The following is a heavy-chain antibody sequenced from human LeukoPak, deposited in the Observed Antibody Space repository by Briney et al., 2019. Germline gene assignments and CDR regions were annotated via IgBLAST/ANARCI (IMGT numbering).Heavy chain of an antibody. D-gene: IGHD1/OR15-1a*01. CDR3: ASNKYPVQAFDI. CDR2: INHGGDT. V-gene: IGHV4-34*01. J-gene: IGHJ3*02. Sequence: SETLSLTCAVSGGSFSDYYWSWIRQPPGKGLEWIGEINHGGDTNHNSSLQSRVTLSVDTSRKQFSLILSSVTAADTAIYYCASNKYPVQAFDIWGQGTMVTVSS. CDR1: GGSFSDYY.